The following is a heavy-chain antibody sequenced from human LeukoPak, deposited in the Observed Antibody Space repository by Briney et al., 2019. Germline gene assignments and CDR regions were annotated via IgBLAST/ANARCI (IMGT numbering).Heavy chain of an antibody. J-gene: IGHJ4*02. Sequence: PSETLSLTCAVYGGSFSGYYWSWIRQPPGKGLEWIGEINHSGSTNYNPSLKSRVTISVDTSKNQFSLKLSSVTAADTAVYYCARGRRILPLFYYDFWSGFHDYWGQGTLVTVSS. CDR3: ARGRRILPLFYYDFWSGFHDY. D-gene: IGHD3-3*01. CDR1: GGSFSGYY. CDR2: INHSGST. V-gene: IGHV4-34*01.